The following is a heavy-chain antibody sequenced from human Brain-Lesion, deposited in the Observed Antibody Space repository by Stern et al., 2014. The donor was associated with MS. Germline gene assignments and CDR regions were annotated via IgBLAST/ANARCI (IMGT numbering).Heavy chain of an antibody. CDR3: ARDYGDLEFDL. CDR1: GGPISSHSSY. J-gene: IGHJ4*02. Sequence: VQLVESGPGLVKPSQTLSLTCTVSGGPISSHSSYWSWLRQPAGKGLEWIGRIYARGNTNYTPTHKSRVSISVDTSKNQLSLRLSSVTASDTAVYYCARDYGDLEFDLWGQGTLVTVSS. D-gene: IGHD4-17*01. V-gene: IGHV4-61*02. CDR2: IYARGNT.